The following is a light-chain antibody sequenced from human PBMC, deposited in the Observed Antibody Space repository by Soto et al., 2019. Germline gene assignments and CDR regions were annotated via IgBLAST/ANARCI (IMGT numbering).Light chain of an antibody. CDR2: GAS. V-gene: IGKV1-6*01. J-gene: IGKJ1*01. CDR3: LQDYTYPWT. Sequence: IQMTQAPSSLYASVGDRVTITCRASQGISNELGWYQQRPGKAPKVLIYGASNLQSGVPSRFSGSASGTDFTLTISSLQPEDFATYYCLQDYTYPWTLGQGTKVDIK. CDR1: QGISNE.